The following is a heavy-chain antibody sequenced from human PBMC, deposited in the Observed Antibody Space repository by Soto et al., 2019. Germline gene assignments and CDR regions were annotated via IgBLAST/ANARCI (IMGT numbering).Heavy chain of an antibody. CDR3: AKDLGSGKPYYYYAMDV. V-gene: IGHV3-30*18. Sequence: GGSLRLSCAASGFIFSKYGMHWVRQAPGKGLEWVAVISYDGSNKYYAESVKGRFIISRDKSENTLYLQMNSLRAEDTALYYCAKDLGSGKPYYYYAMDVWGQGTTVTVSS. CDR1: GFIFSKYG. D-gene: IGHD3-10*01. J-gene: IGHJ6*02. CDR2: ISYDGSNK.